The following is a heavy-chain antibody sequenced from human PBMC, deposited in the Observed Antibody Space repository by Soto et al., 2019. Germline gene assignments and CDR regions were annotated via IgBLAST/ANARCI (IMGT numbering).Heavy chain of an antibody. Sequence: QVQLVQSGAEVKKPGASVKVSCKASGYTFTSYGISWVRQAPGQGLEWMGWISVYNGNTNYAQKLQGRVTMTTDTSTNTAYMGLRSLRSDDTAVYYCARNVGYDLRDYYYMDVWGKGTTVTVSS. CDR1: GYTFTSYG. J-gene: IGHJ6*03. D-gene: IGHD5-12*01. CDR2: ISVYNGNT. CDR3: ARNVGYDLRDYYYMDV. V-gene: IGHV1-18*01.